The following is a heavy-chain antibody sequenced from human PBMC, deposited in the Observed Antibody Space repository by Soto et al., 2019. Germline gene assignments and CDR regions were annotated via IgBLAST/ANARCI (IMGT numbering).Heavy chain of an antibody. V-gene: IGHV3-9*01. CDR3: ATGFNNSYYYYAMDV. J-gene: IGHJ6*02. D-gene: IGHD3-10*01. CDR2: ISWNSGSI. Sequence: SLKISCAASGFTFDDYAMHWVRQAPGKGLEWVSGISWNSGSIGYADSVKGRFTISRDNDKNSLYLQMNSLRAEDTALYYCATGFNNSYYYYAMDVWGQGTTLTGSS. CDR1: GFTFDDYA.